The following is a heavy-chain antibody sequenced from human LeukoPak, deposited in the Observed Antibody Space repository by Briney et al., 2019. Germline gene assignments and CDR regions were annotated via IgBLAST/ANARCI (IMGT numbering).Heavy chain of an antibody. Sequence: GGSLRLSCAASGFTFSSYAMHWVRQAPGKGLEWVAVISYDGSNKYYADSVKGRFTISRDNSKNTLYLQMNSLRAEDTAVYYCARDLGYCSSTSCYDNRFDPWGQGTLVTVSS. D-gene: IGHD2-2*01. V-gene: IGHV3-30*04. CDR2: ISYDGSNK. J-gene: IGHJ5*02. CDR3: ARDLGYCSSTSCYDNRFDP. CDR1: GFTFSSYA.